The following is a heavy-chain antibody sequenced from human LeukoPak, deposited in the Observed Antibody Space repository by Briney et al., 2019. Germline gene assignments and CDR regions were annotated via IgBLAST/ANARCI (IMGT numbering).Heavy chain of an antibody. J-gene: IGHJ4*02. Sequence: GGSLRLSCAASGFTFTGYAMSWVRQAPGKRLEWVAFISHDGGNKKYGDSVKGRFTISRDNSKNTVYLQMNSLRPEDTALYYCARDKSYFGSGNYHYFDSWGQGALVIVSS. CDR2: ISHDGGNK. CDR3: ARDKSYFGSGNYHYFDS. D-gene: IGHD3-10*01. CDR1: GFTFTGYA. V-gene: IGHV3-30*03.